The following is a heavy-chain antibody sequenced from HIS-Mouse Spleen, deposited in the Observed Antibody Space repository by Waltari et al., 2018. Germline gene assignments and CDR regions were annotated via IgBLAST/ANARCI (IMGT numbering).Heavy chain of an antibody. V-gene: IGHV1-2*02. Sequence: QVQLVQSGAEVKKPGASVKVSCKASGYTFTGYYMHWVRQAPGQGLGWMGWINPNRGGTNYAQKFQGRVTMTRDTSISTAYMELSRLRSDDTAVYYCARDPTLDAFDIWGQGTMVTVSS. CDR3: ARDPTLDAFDI. J-gene: IGHJ3*02. CDR1: GYTFTGYY. CDR2: INPNRGGT.